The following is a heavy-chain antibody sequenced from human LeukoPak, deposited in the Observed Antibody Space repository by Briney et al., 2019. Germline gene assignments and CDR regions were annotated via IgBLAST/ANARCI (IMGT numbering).Heavy chain of an antibody. CDR2: INHSGST. V-gene: IGHV4-34*01. CDR3: ARGGSYWSHYYYYGMDV. Sequence: SETLSLTCAVYGGSFSGYYWSWIRQPPGKGLEWIGEINHSGSTNYNPSLKSRVTISVDTSKNQFSLKLSSVTAADTAVYYCARGGSYWSHYYYYGMDVWGQGTTVTVSS. D-gene: IGHD1-26*01. CDR1: GGSFSGYY. J-gene: IGHJ6*02.